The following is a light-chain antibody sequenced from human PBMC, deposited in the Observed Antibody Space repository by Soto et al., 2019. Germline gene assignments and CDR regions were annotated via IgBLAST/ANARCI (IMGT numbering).Light chain of an antibody. CDR2: AAP. J-gene: IGKJ5*01. CDR3: QQYGSSIT. Sequence: IQLTQSPSSLSASVGDSVTITCRASQSISTWLAWYQQKPGKAPKLLLSAAPGFQSEVPSNFSGSGSGTDFTLTISRLEPEDFAVYYRQQYGSSITFGQGTRLEIK. V-gene: IGKV1-5*01. CDR1: QSISTW.